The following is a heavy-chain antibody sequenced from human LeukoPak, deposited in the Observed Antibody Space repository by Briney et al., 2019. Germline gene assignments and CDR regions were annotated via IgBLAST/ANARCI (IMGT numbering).Heavy chain of an antibody. CDR3: ARGGGSSSWYGFTHIDY. CDR1: GFTFSSYW. V-gene: IGHV3-7*03. D-gene: IGHD6-13*01. J-gene: IGHJ4*02. Sequence: PGGSLRLSCAASGFTFSSYWMSWVRQAPGKGPEWVANIKQDGSEQYYVDSVKGRLTISRDNAKNSLYLQMNSLRAEDTAVYDCARGGGSSSWYGFTHIDYWGQGTLVTVSS. CDR2: IKQDGSEQ.